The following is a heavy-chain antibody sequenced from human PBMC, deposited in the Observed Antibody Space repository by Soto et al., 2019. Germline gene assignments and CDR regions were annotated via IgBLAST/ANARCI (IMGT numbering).Heavy chain of an antibody. V-gene: IGHV2-5*02. J-gene: IGHJ6*03. CDR3: AHTPHYYYYYYMDV. CDR1: GFSLSTSGVG. Sequence: QITLKESGPTLVKPTQTLTLTCTFSGFSLSTSGVGVGWIRQPPGKALEWLALIYWDDDKRYSPSLKSRLTTTKDTSKTQVVLTMTNMDPVDTATYYCAHTPHYYYYYYMDVWGKGTTVTVSS. CDR2: IYWDDDK.